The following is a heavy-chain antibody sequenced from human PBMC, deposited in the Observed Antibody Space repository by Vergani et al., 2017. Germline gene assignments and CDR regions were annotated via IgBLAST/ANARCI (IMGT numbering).Heavy chain of an antibody. CDR3: AGDGMSPAEIDPKNAFHV. V-gene: IGHV4-38-2*02. CDR2: IDRTGRT. D-gene: IGHD1-14*01. Sequence: QVQLQESGPRLVKPSETLFLICSVSGYSISSGYFWGWIRQSPGKGLEWLGTIDRTGRTHLSPSLKSRLTISVDTPKNQFSLRLTSATAADTAVYFCAGDGMSPAEIDPKNAFHVWGQGTRVSV. J-gene: IGHJ3*01. CDR1: GYSISSGYF.